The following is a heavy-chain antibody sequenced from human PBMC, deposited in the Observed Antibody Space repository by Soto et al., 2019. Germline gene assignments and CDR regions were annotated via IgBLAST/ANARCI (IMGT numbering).Heavy chain of an antibody. CDR2: IIPIFGTA. CDR1: GDTFSSYA. V-gene: IGHV1-69*13. D-gene: IGHD2-2*01. CDR3: AREGANHCSSTSCYPYWFDP. J-gene: IGHJ5*02. Sequence: SVTVSCKAAGDTFSSYAIGWVRQAPGQGLEWMGGIIPIFGTANYAQKFQGRVTITADESTSTAYMELSSLRSEDTAVYYCAREGANHCSSTSCYPYWFDPWGQGTLVTVSS.